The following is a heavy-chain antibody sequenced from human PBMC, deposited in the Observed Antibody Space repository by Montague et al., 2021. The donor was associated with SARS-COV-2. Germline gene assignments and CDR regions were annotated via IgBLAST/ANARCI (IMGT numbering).Heavy chain of an antibody. CDR3: ASHFVWQQLST. V-gene: IGHV4-39*07. Sequence: SETLSLTCTVSGGSISSSADYWGWIRQPPGKGLEWIVGTHQRGGTHYNPSLRSRDSIFLDTSKNQFSLTLTSVTAADTAMYYCASHFVWQQLSTWGQGTLVSVSS. CDR2: THQRGGT. D-gene: IGHD6-13*01. CDR1: GGSISSSADY. J-gene: IGHJ4*02.